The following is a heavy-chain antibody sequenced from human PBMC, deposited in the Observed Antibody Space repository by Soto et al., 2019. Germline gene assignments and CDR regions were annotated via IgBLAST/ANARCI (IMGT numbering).Heavy chain of an antibody. D-gene: IGHD3-22*01. Sequence: PSETLSLTCTVSGGTISSGGYYWSWIRQHPGKGLEWIGYIYYSGSTYYNPSLKSRVTISVDTSKNQFSLKLSSVTAADTAVYYCARGRVIMIVVVNDAFDILGQGTMVTVSS. CDR1: GGTISSGGYY. CDR2: IYYSGST. J-gene: IGHJ3*02. V-gene: IGHV4-31*03. CDR3: ARGRVIMIVVVNDAFDI.